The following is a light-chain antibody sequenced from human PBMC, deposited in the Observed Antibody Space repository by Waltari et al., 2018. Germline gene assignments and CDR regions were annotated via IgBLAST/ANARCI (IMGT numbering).Light chain of an antibody. CDR3: CSYAGSYIYV. Sequence: QSALTQPRSVSGSPGQSITIACAGTSSDVGGYDYVSWYQQYPGKAPQLIIYDVTNRPSGVPDRFSGSKSANTASLTISGLQAEDEADYYCCSYAGSYIYVFGSGTKVTVL. J-gene: IGLJ1*01. V-gene: IGLV2-11*01. CDR1: SSDVGGYDY. CDR2: DVT.